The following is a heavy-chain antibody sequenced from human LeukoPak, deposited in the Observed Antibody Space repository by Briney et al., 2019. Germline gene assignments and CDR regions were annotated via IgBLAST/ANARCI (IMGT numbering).Heavy chain of an antibody. CDR1: GGSISSGSYY. Sequence: SETLSLTCTVSGGSISSGSYYWSWIRQPAGKGLEWIGRIYTSGSTNYNPSLKSRVTISVDTSKNQFSLKLSSVTAADTAVYYCARDYYGSGSFDYWGQGTLVTVSS. J-gene: IGHJ4*02. V-gene: IGHV4-61*02. CDR2: IYTSGST. D-gene: IGHD3-10*01. CDR3: ARDYYGSGSFDY.